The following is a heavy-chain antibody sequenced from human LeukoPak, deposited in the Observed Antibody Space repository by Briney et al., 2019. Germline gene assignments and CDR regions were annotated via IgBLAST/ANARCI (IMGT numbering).Heavy chain of an antibody. CDR3: ARRSGYSNDAFDI. Sequence: SETLSLTCAVYGGSFSGYYWSWIRQPPGKGLEWIGEINHSGSTNYNPSLKSRVTISVDTSKNQFSLKLSSVTAADTAVYYCARRSGYSNDAFDIWGQGTMVTVSS. J-gene: IGHJ3*02. CDR1: GGSFSGYY. CDR2: INHSGST. D-gene: IGHD3-3*01. V-gene: IGHV4-34*01.